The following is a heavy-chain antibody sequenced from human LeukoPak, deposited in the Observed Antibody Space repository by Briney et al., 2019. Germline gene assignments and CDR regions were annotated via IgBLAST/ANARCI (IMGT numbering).Heavy chain of an antibody. D-gene: IGHD3-9*01. Sequence: PSETLSLTCTVSGGSISSGGYSWSWIRQHPGKGLEWIGYIYYSGSTYYNPSLKSRVTISVDTSKNQFSLKLSSVTAADTAVYYCARGGYDILTGYYMGDFDYWGQGTLVTVSS. V-gene: IGHV4-31*03. CDR2: IYYSGST. CDR3: ARGGYDILTGYYMGDFDY. CDR1: GGSISSGGYS. J-gene: IGHJ4*02.